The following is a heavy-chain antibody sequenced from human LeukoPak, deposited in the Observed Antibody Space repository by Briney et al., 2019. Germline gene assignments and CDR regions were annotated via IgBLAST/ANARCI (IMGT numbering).Heavy chain of an antibody. CDR3: ARGGFWQRDNWFDP. V-gene: IGHV4-39*07. CDR2: IYYSGST. J-gene: IGHJ5*02. Sequence: SETLSLTCTVSGGSISSSSYYWGWIRQPPGKGLEWIGSIYYSGSTYYNPSLKSRVTISVDTSKNQFSLKLSSVTAADTAVYYCARGGFWQRDNWFDPWGQGTLVTVSS. D-gene: IGHD3-3*01. CDR1: GGSISSSSYY.